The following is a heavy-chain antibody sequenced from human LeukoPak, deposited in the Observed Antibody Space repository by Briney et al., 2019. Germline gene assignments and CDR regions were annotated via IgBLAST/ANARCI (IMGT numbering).Heavy chain of an antibody. CDR2: ISTASGAT. V-gene: IGHV1-2*02. J-gene: IGHJ4*02. Sequence: ASVRVSCKASGYTFTGSYMHWVRQAPGQGFEWIGWISTASGATKYAQNFQGRVTLTTDTSITTAYMELSSLTSDDTASYYCLNEHGGWGQGAPVTVSS. CDR1: GYTFTGSY. D-gene: IGHD1-1*01. CDR3: LNEHGG.